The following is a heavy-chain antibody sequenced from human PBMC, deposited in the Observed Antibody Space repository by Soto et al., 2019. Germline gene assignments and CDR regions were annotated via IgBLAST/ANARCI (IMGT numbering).Heavy chain of an antibody. D-gene: IGHD6-13*01. CDR1: GGTFTDSA. Sequence: QVQLVQSGAEVTKPGSSVKVSCQSSGGTFTDSAVSWVRQAPGQGLEWVGGIIPISRTSTYSQKFQGRISITAHESRGTTYMELSSLTSEDTAVYYCATGGELVAPGLSDYFAMDVWGEGTTVTVSS. CDR3: ATGGELVAPGLSDYFAMDV. V-gene: IGHV1-69*01. CDR2: IIPISRTS. J-gene: IGHJ6*04.